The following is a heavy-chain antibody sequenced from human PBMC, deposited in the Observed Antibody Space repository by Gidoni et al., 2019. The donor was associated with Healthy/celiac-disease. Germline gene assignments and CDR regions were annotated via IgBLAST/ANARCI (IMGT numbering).Heavy chain of an antibody. CDR3: ARSLLAAASADY. D-gene: IGHD6-13*01. J-gene: IGHJ4*02. V-gene: IGHV4-39*01. Sequence: QLQLQESGPGLVKPSETLSLTCTVSGGSISSSSYYWGWIRQPPGKGLEWIGSIYYSGSTYYNPSLKSRVTISVDTSKNQFSLKLSSVTAADTAVYYCARSLLAAASADYWGQGTLVTVSS. CDR1: GGSISSSSYY. CDR2: IYYSGST.